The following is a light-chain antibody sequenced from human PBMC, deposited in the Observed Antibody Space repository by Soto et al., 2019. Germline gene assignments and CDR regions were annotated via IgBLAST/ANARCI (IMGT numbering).Light chain of an antibody. Sequence: EIVLTQSPATLSLSPGERATLSCRASQSVSSYLAWYQQKPGQAPRLLIYDASNRATGIPARFSGSGSGTDFPLTIRSLEHEDFAVYYCQQRSHWPWTFGQGTQVEIK. J-gene: IGKJ1*01. CDR1: QSVSSY. V-gene: IGKV3-11*01. CDR2: DAS. CDR3: QQRSHWPWT.